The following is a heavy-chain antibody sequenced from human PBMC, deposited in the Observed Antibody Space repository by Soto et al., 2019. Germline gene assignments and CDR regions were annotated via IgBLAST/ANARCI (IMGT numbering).Heavy chain of an antibody. Sequence: QVQLVQSGAEVKKPGSSVKVSCKASGGTFSSYAISWVRQAPGQGLEWMGGIIPIFGTANYAQKFQGRVTITADKSTSTAYMELSSLRSEDTAVYYCARDDFWSGYPYYYGKDVWGQGTAVTVSS. D-gene: IGHD3-3*01. J-gene: IGHJ6*02. CDR1: GGTFSSYA. CDR2: IIPIFGTA. CDR3: ARDDFWSGYPYYYGKDV. V-gene: IGHV1-69*06.